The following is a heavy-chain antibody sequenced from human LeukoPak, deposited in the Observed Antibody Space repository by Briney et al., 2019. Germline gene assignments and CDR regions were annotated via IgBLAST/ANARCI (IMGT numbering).Heavy chain of an antibody. V-gene: IGHV1-2*02. Sequence: RASVKVSCKASGYTFTGYYTHWVRQAPGQGLEWMGWINPNSGGTNYAQKFQGRVTMTRDTSISTAYMELSRLRSDDTAVYYCARDQPLVGSWYQDYWGQGTLVTVSS. CDR1: GYTFTGYY. D-gene: IGHD6-13*01. CDR3: ARDQPLVGSWYQDY. J-gene: IGHJ4*02. CDR2: INPNSGGT.